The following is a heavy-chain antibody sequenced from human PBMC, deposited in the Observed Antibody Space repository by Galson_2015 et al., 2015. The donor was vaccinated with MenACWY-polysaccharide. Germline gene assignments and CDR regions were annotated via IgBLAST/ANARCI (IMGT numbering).Heavy chain of an antibody. CDR3: ARGMVTAIPYHFQH. Sequence: SLRLSCAASGFTFSSYNMNWVRQAPGKGLEWVSVISSSGSYIYYADSVKGRFTISRDNAKNSLFLQMDSLRAEDTAVYYCARGMVTAIPYHFQHWGQGTLVTASS. J-gene: IGHJ1*01. CDR1: GFTFSSYN. D-gene: IGHD2-21*02. CDR2: ISSSGSYI. V-gene: IGHV3-21*01.